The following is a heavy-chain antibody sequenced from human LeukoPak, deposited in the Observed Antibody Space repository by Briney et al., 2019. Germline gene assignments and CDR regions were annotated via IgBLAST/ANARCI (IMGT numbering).Heavy chain of an antibody. CDR2: IYYSGST. Sequence: SETLSLTCTVSGGSISSYFWSWIRQPPGKGLEWIGYIYYSGSTNYNPSLKSRVTISVDTSKSQFSLKLNSVTAADTAVYYCARDHGRFAAFDIWGQGTMVTVSS. J-gene: IGHJ3*02. D-gene: IGHD3-16*01. V-gene: IGHV4-59*01. CDR1: GGSISSYF. CDR3: ARDHGRFAAFDI.